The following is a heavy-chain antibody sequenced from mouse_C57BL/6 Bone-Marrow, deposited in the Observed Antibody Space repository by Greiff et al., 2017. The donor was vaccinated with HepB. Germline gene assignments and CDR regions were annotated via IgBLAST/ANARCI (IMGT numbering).Heavy chain of an antibody. CDR2: IHPSDSDT. J-gene: IGHJ3*01. Sequence: QVQLQQSGAELVRPGTSVKVSCKASGYAFTNYLIEWVKQRPGQGLEWIGRIHPSDSDTNYNQKFKGKATLTVDKSSSTAYMQLSSLTSEDSAVYYCAISGSPLAYWGQGTLVTVSA. D-gene: IGHD1-1*01. CDR3: AISGSPLAY. CDR1: GYAFTNYL. V-gene: IGHV1-74*01.